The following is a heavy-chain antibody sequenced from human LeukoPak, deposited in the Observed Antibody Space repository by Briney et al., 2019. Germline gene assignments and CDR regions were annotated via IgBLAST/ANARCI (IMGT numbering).Heavy chain of an antibody. CDR2: IKQDGSEK. J-gene: IGHJ6*02. D-gene: IGHD2-15*01. Sequence: GGSLRLSCAASGFTFSNYWISWVRQAPGKGLEWVANIKQDGSEKCYVDSVKGRFTISRDNAKNSLYLQMNSLRAEDTAVHYCARDRWELLSNSYHYCGLDVWGQGTTVTVSS. CDR1: GFTFSNYW. V-gene: IGHV3-7*01. CDR3: ARDRWELLSNSYHYCGLDV.